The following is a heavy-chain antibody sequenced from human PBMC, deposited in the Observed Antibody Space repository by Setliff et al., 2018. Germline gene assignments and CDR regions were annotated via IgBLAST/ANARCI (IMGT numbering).Heavy chain of an antibody. D-gene: IGHD5-18*01. CDR2: INHSGST. J-gene: IGHJ4*02. CDR1: GLTFSNYW. Sequence: SETLSFSCVDSGLTFSNYWMSWIRQPPGKGLEWIGEINHSGSTNYNPSLKSRVTISVDTSKNQFSLKLSSVTAADTAVYYCARGAYSYGHPVPFDYWGQGTLVTVSS. CDR3: ARGAYSYGHPVPFDY. V-gene: IGHV4-34*01.